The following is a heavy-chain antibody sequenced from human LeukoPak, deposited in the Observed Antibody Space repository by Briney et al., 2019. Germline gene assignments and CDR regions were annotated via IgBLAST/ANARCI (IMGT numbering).Heavy chain of an antibody. CDR2: INGDGSST. Sequence: GGSLRLSCAASGFTFSSYWMYWVRQAPGKGLVWVSRINGDGSSTTYADSVKGRFTISRDNAKNKLYLQMNSLRAEATAVYYCARDHSSSWRGWFDPWGQGTLVTVSS. CDR3: ARDHSSSWRGWFDP. V-gene: IGHV3-74*01. CDR1: GFTFSSYW. J-gene: IGHJ5*02. D-gene: IGHD6-6*01.